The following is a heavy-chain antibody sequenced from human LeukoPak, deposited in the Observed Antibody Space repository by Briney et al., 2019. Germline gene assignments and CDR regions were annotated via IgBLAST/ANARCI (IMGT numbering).Heavy chain of an antibody. CDR3: ARDKALTVVVIGAFHDAFDI. CDR2: VSYDGSNK. Sequence: PGRSLRLSCAASGFTFSSYAMHWVRQAPGKGLEWVAVVSYDGSNKYYADSVKGRFTISRDNSKNTLYPQMNSLRAEDTAVYYCARDKALTVVVIGAFHDAFDIWGQGTMVTVSS. D-gene: IGHD2-21*01. J-gene: IGHJ3*02. V-gene: IGHV3-30-3*01. CDR1: GFTFSSYA.